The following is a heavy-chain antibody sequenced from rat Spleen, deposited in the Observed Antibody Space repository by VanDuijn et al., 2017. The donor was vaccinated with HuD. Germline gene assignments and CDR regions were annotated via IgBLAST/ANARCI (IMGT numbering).Heavy chain of an antibody. CDR3: VRANRESYAHFDY. Sequence: QVQLKESGPGLVQPSQTLSLTCTVSGFSLTSYTVSWVRQPPGKGLEWIAAISSGGSTYYNSALKSRLSVSRDISKSQVFLRMNSLQTEDTATYYCVRANRESYAHFDYWGQGVVVTVSS. D-gene: IGHD1-12*01. CDR1: GFSLTSYT. CDR2: ISSGGST. V-gene: IGHV2-6*01. J-gene: IGHJ2*01.